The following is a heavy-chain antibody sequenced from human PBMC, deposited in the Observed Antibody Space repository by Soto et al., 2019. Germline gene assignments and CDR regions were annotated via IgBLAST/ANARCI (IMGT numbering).Heavy chain of an antibody. V-gene: IGHV1-2*02. CDR1: GFTFTGHY. D-gene: IGHD6-13*01. CDR3: ARAGIAAPRSGEYGMDV. CDR2: INPNSGGT. Sequence: QVRLVQSGAEVKKPGASVKVSCKASGFTFTGHYMHWVRQAPEQGLEWMGWINPNSGGTKYGQKFQGRVTLTRETSISTAYMELNSLTCDDTAVYYCARAGIAAPRSGEYGMDVWGQGTTVTVSS. J-gene: IGHJ6*02.